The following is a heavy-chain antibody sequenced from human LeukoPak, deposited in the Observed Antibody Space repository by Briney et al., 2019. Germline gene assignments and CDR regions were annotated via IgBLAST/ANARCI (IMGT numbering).Heavy chain of an antibody. CDR1: GYTFTSYD. Sequence: ASVKVSCKASGYTFTSYDINWVRQATGQGLEWMGWMNPNSGNTGYAQKFQGRVTITRNTSISTAYMELSSLRSEDTAVYYYARVGYYDSSGYWAYFDYWGQGTLVTVSS. J-gene: IGHJ4*02. V-gene: IGHV1-8*03. CDR3: ARVGYYDSSGYWAYFDY. CDR2: MNPNSGNT. D-gene: IGHD3-22*01.